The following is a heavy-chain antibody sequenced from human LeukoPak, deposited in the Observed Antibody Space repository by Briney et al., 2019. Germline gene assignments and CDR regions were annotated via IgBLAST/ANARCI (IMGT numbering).Heavy chain of an antibody. CDR1: GYTFSNYW. D-gene: IGHD2-2*01. CDR2: MYPGDSDI. CDR3: ARSPFDCTSTSCYPFDY. J-gene: IGHJ4*02. V-gene: IGHV5-51*01. Sequence: GESLKISCKSFGYTFSNYWIGWVRQMPGKGLEWIGVMYPGDSDIRYSPSFQGQVTISADKSISTAYLQWSSLKASDTAMYYCARSPFDCTSTSCYPFDYWGQGTLVTVSS.